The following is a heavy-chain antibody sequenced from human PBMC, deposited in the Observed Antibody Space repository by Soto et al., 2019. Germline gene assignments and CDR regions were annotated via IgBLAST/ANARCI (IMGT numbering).Heavy chain of an antibody. D-gene: IGHD3-22*01. CDR1: GGSISSVDYY. CDR3: AISSGYKNRHLRY. J-gene: IGHJ4*02. V-gene: IGHV4-30-4*01. CDR2: IYNGKST. Sequence: QGQLQQSGPGLVKPSQTLSLTCTVSGGSISSVDYYWSWIRQPPGKGLEWIGYIYNGKSTSYYPPLRSRLTISVDTYKNQFSLRLSSVTAADTAVYYCAISSGYKNRHLRYWGQGTLVTVSS.